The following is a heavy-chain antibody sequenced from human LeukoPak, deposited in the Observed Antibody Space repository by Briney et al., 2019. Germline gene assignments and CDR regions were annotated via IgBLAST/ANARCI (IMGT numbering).Heavy chain of an antibody. V-gene: IGHV4-38-2*02. CDR3: ASLLLWFRELYKSPLAIDLFDY. CDR2: IYHSGST. Sequence: SETLSLTCTVSGYSISSGYYWGWIRQPPGKGLEWIGSIYHSGSTYYNPSLKSRVTISVDTSKNQFSLKLSSVTAADTAVYYCASLLLWFRELYKSPLAIDLFDYWGQGTLLTVSS. D-gene: IGHD3-10*01. CDR1: GYSISSGYY. J-gene: IGHJ4*02.